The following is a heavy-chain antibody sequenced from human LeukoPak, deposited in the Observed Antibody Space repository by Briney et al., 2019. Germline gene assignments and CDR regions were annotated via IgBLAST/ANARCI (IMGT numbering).Heavy chain of an antibody. Sequence: GGSLRLSCAASGFTFSDFWMGWVGQAPGKGLEWVANINQDGSENYYVDSVKGRFTISRDNAKNSLYLQMNSLRAEDTAVYYCTKGRSNHYWGQGTLVTVST. CDR2: INQDGSEN. V-gene: IGHV3-7*01. D-gene: IGHD4-11*01. J-gene: IGHJ4*02. CDR3: TKGRSNHY. CDR1: GFTFSDFW.